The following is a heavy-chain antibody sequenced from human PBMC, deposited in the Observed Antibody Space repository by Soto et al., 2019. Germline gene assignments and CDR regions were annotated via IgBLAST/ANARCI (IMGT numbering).Heavy chain of an antibody. CDR2: ISSSDTTL. CDR1: GFTFSSYE. D-gene: IGHD1-26*01. CDR3: ARDESRSYSLDY. V-gene: IGHV3-48*03. J-gene: IGHJ4*02. Sequence: GGSLRHSCAASGFTFSSYEMNWVRQAPGKGLEWVSYISSSDTTLHYADSVKGRFTISRDNAKNSFYLQMNSLRAEDTAIYYCARDESRSYSLDYWGQGTLVTVSS.